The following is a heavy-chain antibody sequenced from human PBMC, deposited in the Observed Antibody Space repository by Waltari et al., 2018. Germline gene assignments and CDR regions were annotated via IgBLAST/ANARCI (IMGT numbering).Heavy chain of an antibody. CDR1: GFSFSAHG. CDR3: ARSADWFDP. CDR2: IKHSGST. V-gene: IGHV4-34*01. Sequence: SGGGVVQPGGSLTLSCVASGFSFSAHGMHWVRQAPGEGLEGIGEIKHSGSTNYNPSLKSRVTISVDTSKNQFSLKLSSVTAADTAVYYCARSADWFDPWGQGTLVTVSS. J-gene: IGHJ5*02.